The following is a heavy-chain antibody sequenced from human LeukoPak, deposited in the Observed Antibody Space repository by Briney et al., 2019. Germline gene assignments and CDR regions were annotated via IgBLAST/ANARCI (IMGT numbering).Heavy chain of an antibody. Sequence: SETLSLTCTVSAGSISSYYWNWIRQPPGKGLEWIGYLYYSGSTNYNPSLKSRVTISVDTSKNQFSLKLSSVTAADTAVYYCARDQGYSYGYFDYWGQGTLVTVSS. CDR1: AGSISSYY. V-gene: IGHV4-59*01. J-gene: IGHJ4*02. CDR2: LYYSGST. CDR3: ARDQGYSYGYFDY. D-gene: IGHD5-18*01.